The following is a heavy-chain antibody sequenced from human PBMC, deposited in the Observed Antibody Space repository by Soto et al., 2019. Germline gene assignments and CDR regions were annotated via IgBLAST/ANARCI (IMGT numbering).Heavy chain of an antibody. CDR3: ARERRDYGGKPYYFDY. D-gene: IGHD4-17*01. CDR1: GFTFSSYG. J-gene: IGHJ4*02. Sequence: QVQLVESGGGVVQPGRSLRLSCAASGFTFSSYGMHWVRQAPGKGLEWVAVIWYDGSNKYYADSVKGRFTISRDNSKNTLYLQMNSLRAEDTAVYYCARERRDYGGKPYYFDYWGQGTLVTVSS. V-gene: IGHV3-33*01. CDR2: IWYDGSNK.